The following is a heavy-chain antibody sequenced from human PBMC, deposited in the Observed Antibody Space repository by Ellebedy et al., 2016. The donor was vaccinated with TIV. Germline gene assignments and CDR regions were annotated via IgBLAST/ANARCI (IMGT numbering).Heavy chain of an antibody. Sequence: GESLKISCGASGFNFGDYSMNWVRQAPGKGLEWLSYISPSSSTIYYADSVQGRFTISRDNAKASLYLQLTGLRVDDTAVYYCTRRPWHDDHFDYWGQGTLVSVSS. CDR3: TRRPWHDDHFDY. D-gene: IGHD1-1*01. CDR1: GFNFGDYS. CDR2: ISPSSSTI. V-gene: IGHV3-48*04. J-gene: IGHJ4*02.